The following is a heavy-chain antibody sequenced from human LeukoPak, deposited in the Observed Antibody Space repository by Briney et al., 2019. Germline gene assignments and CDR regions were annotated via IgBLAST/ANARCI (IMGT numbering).Heavy chain of an antibody. V-gene: IGHV3-33*08. CDR3: ARAKRSGFDY. CDR2: IGYDGSNK. Sequence: GGSLRLSCAASGFSFSSYGIHWVRQAPGKGLEWVAVIGYDGSNKYYADSVKGRFTISRDNSKNTLYLQMNSLRAEDTAVYYCARAKRSGFDYWGQGTLVTVSS. CDR1: GFSFSSYG. J-gene: IGHJ4*02.